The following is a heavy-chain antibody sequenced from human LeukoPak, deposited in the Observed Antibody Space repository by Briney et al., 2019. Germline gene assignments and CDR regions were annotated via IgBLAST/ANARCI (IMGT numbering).Heavy chain of an antibody. V-gene: IGHV5-51*01. CDR2: IYPGDSDT. Sequence: GESLKISCKASGYSVTSHWIGWVRQMPGKGLEWMGIIYPGDSDTRYSPSFQGQVTISADKSISTAYLQWSTLQAPDTAMYYCARGDNSGWYFDYWGQGTLVTVSS. D-gene: IGHD6-19*01. CDR1: GYSVTSHW. CDR3: ARGDNSGWYFDY. J-gene: IGHJ4*02.